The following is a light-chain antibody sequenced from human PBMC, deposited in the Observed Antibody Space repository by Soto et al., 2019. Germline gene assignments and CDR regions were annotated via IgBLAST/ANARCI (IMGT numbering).Light chain of an antibody. CDR1: QSISSW. J-gene: IGKJ1*01. Sequence: DIQMTQSPSTLSASVVDRVTITCRASQSISSWLAWYQQKPGKAPKLLIYDASSLESGVPSRFSGSGSGTEFTLTISSLQPDDFATYYCQQYNSYSHGTFGQGTKVDIK. CDR2: DAS. CDR3: QQYNSYSHGT. V-gene: IGKV1-5*01.